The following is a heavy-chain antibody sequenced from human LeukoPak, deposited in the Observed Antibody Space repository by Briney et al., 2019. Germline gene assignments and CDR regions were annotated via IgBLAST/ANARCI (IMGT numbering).Heavy chain of an antibody. D-gene: IGHD1-26*01. CDR1: GFTFSSYS. Sequence: PGGSLRLSCAASGFTFSSYSMNWVRQAPGKGLEWVSTISHSGGGTYYADSVKGRFTISRDNSKNTLYLQMNSLRAEDTAVYYCADSGSLINWGQGTLVTVSS. CDR3: ADSGSLIN. J-gene: IGHJ4*02. CDR2: ISHSGGGT. V-gene: IGHV3-23*01.